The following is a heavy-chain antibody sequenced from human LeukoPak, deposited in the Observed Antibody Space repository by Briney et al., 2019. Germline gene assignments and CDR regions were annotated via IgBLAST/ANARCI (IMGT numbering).Heavy chain of an antibody. Sequence: GGSLRLSCAASGFTFSSYAMSWVRQAPGKGLEWVSAISGSGGSAYYADSVKGRFTISRDNSKNTLYLQMNSLRAEDTAVYYCALTGTMIPIDYWGQGTLVTVSS. CDR3: ALTGTMIPIDY. D-gene: IGHD3-22*01. CDR2: ISGSGGSA. V-gene: IGHV3-23*01. CDR1: GFTFSSYA. J-gene: IGHJ4*02.